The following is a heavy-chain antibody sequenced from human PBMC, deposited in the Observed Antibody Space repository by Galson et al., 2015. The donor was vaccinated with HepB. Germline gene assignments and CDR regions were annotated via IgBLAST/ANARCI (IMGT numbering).Heavy chain of an antibody. CDR3: SSAYGSGTDRYFDF. Sequence: SLRLSCAASGFTFSSHYMSWVRQAPGKGLEWAAVLYTGGSTSYADSVQGRFTISRDDSKNTPHLQMNRLRGEDTAVYFCSSAYGSGTDRYFDFWGQGTLATVSS. D-gene: IGHD3-10*01. J-gene: IGHJ4*02. CDR1: GFTFSSHY. V-gene: IGHV3-53*01. CDR2: LYTGGST.